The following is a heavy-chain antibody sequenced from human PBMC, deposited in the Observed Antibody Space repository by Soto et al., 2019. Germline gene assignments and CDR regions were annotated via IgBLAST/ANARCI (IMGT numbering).Heavy chain of an antibody. D-gene: IGHD4-17*01. CDR2: ISSSSSYI. Sequence: EVQLVESGGGLVKPGGSLRLSCAASGFTFSSYSMNWVRQAPGKGLEWVSSISSSSSYIYYADSVKGRFTISRDNAKNSLYLQTNSLRAEDTAVYYCARDADYGDYAVVYWGQGTLVTVSS. V-gene: IGHV3-21*01. J-gene: IGHJ4*02. CDR1: GFTFSSYS. CDR3: ARDADYGDYAVVY.